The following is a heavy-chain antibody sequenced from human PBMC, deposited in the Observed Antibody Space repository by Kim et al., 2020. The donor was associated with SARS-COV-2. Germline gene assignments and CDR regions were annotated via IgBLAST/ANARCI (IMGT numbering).Heavy chain of an antibody. CDR2: IYYSGST. CDR1: GGSISSYY. J-gene: IGHJ5*02. D-gene: IGHD3-10*01. CDR3: ARAPITMVRGVIPLPTRLDP. Sequence: SETLSLTCTVSGGSISSYYWSWIRQPPGKGLEWIGYIYYSGSTNYNPSLKSRVTISVDTSKNQFSLKLSSVTAADTAVYYCARAPITMVRGVIPLPTRLDPWGQGTLVTVSS. V-gene: IGHV4-59*01.